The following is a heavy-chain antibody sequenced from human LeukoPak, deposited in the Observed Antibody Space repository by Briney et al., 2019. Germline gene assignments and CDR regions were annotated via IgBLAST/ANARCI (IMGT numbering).Heavy chain of an antibody. CDR3: ATAGYLPYAFDI. Sequence: ASVKVSCKVSGYTLTELSMHWVRQAPGKGLEGMGGFDPEDGETIYAQKFQGRVTMTEDTSTDTAYMELSSLRSEDTAVYYCATAGYLPYAFDIWGQGTMVTVSS. V-gene: IGHV1-24*01. CDR2: FDPEDGET. J-gene: IGHJ3*02. CDR1: GYTLTELS. D-gene: IGHD2-21*01.